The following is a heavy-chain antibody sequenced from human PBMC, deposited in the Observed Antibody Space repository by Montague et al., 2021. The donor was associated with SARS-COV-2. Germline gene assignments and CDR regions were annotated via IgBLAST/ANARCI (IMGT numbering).Heavy chain of an antibody. D-gene: IGHD3-10*01. V-gene: IGHV4-30-2*01. CDR1: GGSISSGGYP. CDR3: ARGSMVRGGKVYYGVDV. Sequence: TLSLTCAVSGGSISSGGYPWNWIRQPPGKGLEWNGYIYHSGSTYYNPSLKSRVTISLDSSKNQFSLNLTSVTAADTAVYYCARGSMVRGGKVYYGVDVWGQGTTVTVSS. J-gene: IGHJ6*02. CDR2: IYHSGST.